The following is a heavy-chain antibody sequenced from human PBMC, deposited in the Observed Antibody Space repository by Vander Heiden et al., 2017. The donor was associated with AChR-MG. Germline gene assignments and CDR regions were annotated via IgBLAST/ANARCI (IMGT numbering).Heavy chain of an antibody. V-gene: IGHV4-34*01. CDR1: GGCFSGYY. J-gene: IGHJ4*02. CDR2: INHSGST. D-gene: IGHD3-22*01. CDR3: ASGDVPDAGVINHTFDY. Sequence: QVQLQQWGAGLWRPSETLSLTCAVYGGCFSGYYWSWIRRPPGKGLEWIGEINHSGSTNYNPSLKRRVTISVDTSKNQFSLKLSSVTAADTAVYYCASGDVPDAGVINHTFDYWGQGTLVTVSS.